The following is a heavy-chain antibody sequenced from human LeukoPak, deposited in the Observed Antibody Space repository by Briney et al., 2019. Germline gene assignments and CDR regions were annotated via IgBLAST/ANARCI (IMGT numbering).Heavy chain of an antibody. Sequence: PGGSLRLSCAASGFTFSSYVMSWVRQTPGEGLEWVSAVIGSYTYYADSVKGRFTISRDNSKNTLFLEMNSLRAGDTAVYYCAKGSSSSRPYYFDSWGLGTLVILSS. V-gene: IGHV3-23*01. D-gene: IGHD6-13*01. CDR3: AKGSSSSRPYYFDS. CDR2: VIGSYT. CDR1: GFTFSSYV. J-gene: IGHJ4*02.